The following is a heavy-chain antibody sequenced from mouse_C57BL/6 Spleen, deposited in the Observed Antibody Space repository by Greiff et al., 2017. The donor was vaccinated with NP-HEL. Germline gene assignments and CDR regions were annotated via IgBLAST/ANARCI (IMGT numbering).Heavy chain of an antibody. J-gene: IGHJ4*01. CDR1: GYTFTDYY. Sequence: EVQLQQSGPVLVKPGASVKMSCKASGYTFTDYYMNWVKQSHGKSLEWIGVINPYNGGTSYNQKFKGKATLTVDKSSSTAYMELNSLTSEDSAVYYCARRGGPYYGKNYYAMDYWGQGTSVTVSS. CDR3: ARRGGPYYGKNYYAMDY. D-gene: IGHD2-10*01. V-gene: IGHV1-19*01. CDR2: INPYNGGT.